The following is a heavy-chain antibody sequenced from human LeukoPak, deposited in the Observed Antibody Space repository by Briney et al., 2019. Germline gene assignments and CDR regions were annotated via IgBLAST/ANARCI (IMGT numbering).Heavy chain of an antibody. CDR1: GGSISSSSYY. CDR3: ARHYGGLRFLEWSPPAWFDP. Sequence: SETLSLTCTVSGGSISSSSYYWGWIRQPPGKGLEWIGSIYYSGGTYYNPSLKSRVTISVDTSKNQFSLKLSSVTAADTAVYYCARHYGGLRFLEWSPPAWFDPWGQGTLVTVSS. CDR2: IYYSGGT. J-gene: IGHJ5*02. V-gene: IGHV4-39*01. D-gene: IGHD3-3*01.